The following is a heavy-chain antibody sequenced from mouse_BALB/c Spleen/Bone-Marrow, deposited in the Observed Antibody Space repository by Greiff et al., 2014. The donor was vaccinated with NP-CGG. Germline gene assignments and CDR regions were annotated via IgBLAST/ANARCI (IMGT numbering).Heavy chain of an antibody. CDR3: ARHGDYYGGSLFAY. V-gene: IGHV5-2*01. CDR2: INSDGGST. D-gene: IGHD1-1*01. J-gene: IGHJ3*01. CDR1: EYEFPSHD. Sequence: EVQLVESGGGLVQPGESLKLSCESNEYEFPSHDMSWVRKTPEKRLELVAAINSDGGSTYYPDTMGRRFIISRDNSKKTLYLQMSSLRSEDTAFYYCARHGDYYGGSLFAYWGQGTLVTVSA.